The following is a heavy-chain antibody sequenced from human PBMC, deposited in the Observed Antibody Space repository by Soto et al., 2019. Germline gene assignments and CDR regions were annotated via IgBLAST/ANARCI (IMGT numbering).Heavy chain of an antibody. CDR2: INAGNGNT. V-gene: IGHV1-3*01. D-gene: IGHD3-9*01. J-gene: IGHJ6*02. CDR1: GYTFTSYA. Sequence: ASVKVSCKASGYTFTSYAMHWVRQAPGQRLEWMGWINAGNGNTKYSQKFQGRVTITRDTSASTAYMELSSLRSEDTAVYYCAREPLEYYDILTGYYYYYCGMDVWGQGTTVTVSS. CDR3: AREPLEYYDILTGYYYYYCGMDV.